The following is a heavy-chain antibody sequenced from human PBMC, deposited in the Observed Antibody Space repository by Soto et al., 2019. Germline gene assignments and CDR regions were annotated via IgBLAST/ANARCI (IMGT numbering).Heavy chain of an antibody. D-gene: IGHD3-10*02. CDR2: IIPILGLA. CDR1: GGTFSSQT. J-gene: IGHJ4*02. CDR3: ARGVYYVETDY. Sequence: QVQLVQSGAEVKKPGSSVKVSCKASGGTFSSQTISWVRQAPGQGGEWMGRIIPILGLANYAQKFQGRVTITADKSPSTAYMELSSLRSEDTAVYYCARGVYYVETDYWGQGTLVTVSS. V-gene: IGHV1-69*02.